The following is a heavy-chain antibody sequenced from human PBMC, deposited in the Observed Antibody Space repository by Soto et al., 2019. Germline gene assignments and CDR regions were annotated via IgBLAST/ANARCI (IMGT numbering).Heavy chain of an antibody. D-gene: IGHD3-3*01. V-gene: IGHV4-59*01. CDR1: GGSISSYY. CDR2: ISYSGRT. J-gene: IGHJ4*02. CDR3: GRVSGIFGVVSPFDY. Sequence: QVQLQESGPGLVKPSETLSLTCTVSGGSISSYYWSWVRQTPGKGLEWIAYISYSGRTNYSPSLRSRTTISVDLSKNQFSLNLSSVIAADTAVYFCGRVSGIFGVVSPFDYWGQGTLVTVSS.